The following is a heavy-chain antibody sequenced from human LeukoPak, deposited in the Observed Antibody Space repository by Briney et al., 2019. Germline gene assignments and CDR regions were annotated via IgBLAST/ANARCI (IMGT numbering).Heavy chain of an antibody. CDR2: IHTSGST. CDR3: ARVLSGSYDS. D-gene: IGHD3-10*01. J-gene: IGHJ5*01. V-gene: IGHV4-4*07. CDR1: GVSISSNY. Sequence: SETLSLTCSVSGVSISSNYWSWIRQPAGTGLEWIGGIHTSGSTNYNPSLKSRVTMSVDTSKNQFSLNLGSVTAAGTAVYYCARVLSGSYDSWGQGTLVTVSS.